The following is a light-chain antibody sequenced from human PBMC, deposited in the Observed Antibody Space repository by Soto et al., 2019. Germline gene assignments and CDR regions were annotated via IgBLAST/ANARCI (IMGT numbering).Light chain of an antibody. CDR1: SSDVGAYNY. Sequence: QSVLTQPASVSGSPGQSITISCTGTSSDVGAYNYVSWYQQYPGKAPKVIIFEVRKRPSGVSNRFSGSKSGDTASLTISGLQAEDEADYYCSSYRSSTTFVFGTGTKVTV. V-gene: IGLV2-14*01. CDR2: EVR. J-gene: IGLJ1*01. CDR3: SSYRSSTTFV.